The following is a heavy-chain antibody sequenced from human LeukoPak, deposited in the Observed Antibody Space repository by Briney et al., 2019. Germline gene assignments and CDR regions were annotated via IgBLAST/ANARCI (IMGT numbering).Heavy chain of an antibody. J-gene: IGHJ6*03. Sequence: ASVKVSCKVSGFTLADLSMHWVRQAPGKGLEWVGGFDRKNGDTIYAQRFWGRVTLTEDTSTGTAYMDLSSLSADDTAVYYCATGVYCATTTCPGYQHYYYFMDVWGKGTTVTVSS. CDR1: GFTLADLS. CDR3: ATGVYCATTTCPGYQHYYYFMDV. V-gene: IGHV1-24*01. CDR2: FDRKNGDT. D-gene: IGHD2-21*01.